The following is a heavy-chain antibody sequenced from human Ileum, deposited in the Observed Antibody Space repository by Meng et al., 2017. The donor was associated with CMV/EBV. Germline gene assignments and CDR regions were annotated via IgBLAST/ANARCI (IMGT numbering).Heavy chain of an antibody. CDR3: AMSRPYDPIY. V-gene: IGHV3-23*01. CDR1: GFTFSSNA. Sequence: GGSLRLSCAASGFTFSSNAMSWVRQAPGKGLEWVSAISGSGGSTYYADSVKGRFTISRDNSKNKLYLQMNSLRAEDTAVYYCAMSRPYDPIYWGQGTLVTVSS. CDR2: ISGSGGST. J-gene: IGHJ4*02. D-gene: IGHD3-3*01.